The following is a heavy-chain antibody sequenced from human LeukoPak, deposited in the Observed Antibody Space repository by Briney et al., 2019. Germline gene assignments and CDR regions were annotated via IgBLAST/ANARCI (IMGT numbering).Heavy chain of an antibody. CDR1: GFSFGSYG. D-gene: IGHD2-2*01. J-gene: IGHJ4*02. Sequence: GSLRLSCAASGFSFGSYGIHWVRQAPGKGLEWVAVISHEGSQTYYADSVRGRFTISRDNSKNTLYLQMNSLRAEDTAVYYCAKALCGDYWGQGTLVTVSS. V-gene: IGHV3-30*18. CDR2: ISHEGSQT. CDR3: AKALCGDY.